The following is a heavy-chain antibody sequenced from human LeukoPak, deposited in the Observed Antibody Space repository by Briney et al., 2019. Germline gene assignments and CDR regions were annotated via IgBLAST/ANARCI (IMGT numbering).Heavy chain of an antibody. Sequence: GGSLRLSCAASGFTFSSYAMSWVRQAPGKGLEWVSAISGSGGSTYYADSVKGRFTISRDNSKNTRYLQMNSLRAEDTAVYYCAKDARGYSWYYYMDVWGKGTTVTVSS. J-gene: IGHJ6*03. CDR2: ISGSGGST. CDR1: GFTFSSYA. CDR3: AKDARGYSWYYYMDV. V-gene: IGHV3-23*01. D-gene: IGHD5-12*01.